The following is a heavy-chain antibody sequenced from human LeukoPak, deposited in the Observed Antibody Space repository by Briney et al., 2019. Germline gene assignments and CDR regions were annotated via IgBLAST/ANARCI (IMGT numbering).Heavy chain of an antibody. CDR3: ARDTLGYCSGGSCYSGAFDI. Sequence: GSLRLSCAASGFTFSSYAMHWVRQAPGKGLEWVAVISYDGSNKYYADSVKGRFTISRDNSKNTLYLQMNSLRAEDTAVYYCARDTLGYCSGGSCYSGAFDIWGQGTMVTVSS. CDR2: ISYDGSNK. D-gene: IGHD2-15*01. J-gene: IGHJ3*02. V-gene: IGHV3-30*04. CDR1: GFTFSSYA.